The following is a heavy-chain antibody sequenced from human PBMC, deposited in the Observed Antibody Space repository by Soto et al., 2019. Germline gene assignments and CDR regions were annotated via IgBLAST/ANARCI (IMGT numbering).Heavy chain of an antibody. CDR2: IYYTGST. CDR3: ARYQKGPFDY. CDR1: GGSISSGDYY. D-gene: IGHD2-2*01. J-gene: IGHJ4*02. Sequence: SETLSLTCTVSGGSISSGDYYWSWIRQPPGKGLEWIGYIYYTGSTYYNPSLKSRLTISVDTSKNQFSLKLTSVTAADTAVYFCARYQKGPFDYWGQGTLVTVSS. V-gene: IGHV4-30-4*01.